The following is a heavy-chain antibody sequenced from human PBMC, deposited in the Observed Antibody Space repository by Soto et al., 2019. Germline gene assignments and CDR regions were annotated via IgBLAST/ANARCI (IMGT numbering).Heavy chain of an antibody. CDR1: GFIFSSHN. CDR2: ITGSSSYI. V-gene: IGHV3-21*06. D-gene: IGHD3-9*01. CDR3: ARLVASETGYGMDV. J-gene: IGHJ6*02. Sequence: GGSLRLSCAASGFIFSSHNMNWVRQAPGKGLEWVSSITGSSSYIFYADSVKGRFTISRDNAKNTVYLQMNSLRAEDTGVYYCARLVASETGYGMDVWGQGTTVTVSS.